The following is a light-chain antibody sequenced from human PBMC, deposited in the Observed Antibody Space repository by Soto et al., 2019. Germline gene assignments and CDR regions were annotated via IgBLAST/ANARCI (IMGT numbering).Light chain of an antibody. CDR1: QSISTY. CDR2: LAS. V-gene: IGKV1-39*01. Sequence: DIQMTQSPSSLSASVGDRVTITCRASQSISTYLNWYQQKPGKAPKVLIYLASNRASGIPDRFSGSGSGTDFTLKISRVEAEDVGVYYCMQALQTPTFGPGTKVDIK. CDR3: MQALQTPT. J-gene: IGKJ3*01.